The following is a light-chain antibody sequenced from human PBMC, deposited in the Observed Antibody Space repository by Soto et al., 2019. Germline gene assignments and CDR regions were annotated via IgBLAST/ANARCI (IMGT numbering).Light chain of an antibody. J-gene: IGLJ3*02. CDR3: SAYAGSRTWV. Sequence: QSVPTQPPSASGSPGQSVTFSCTGTSSDVGGYNYVSWYQQYPVKAPKLMIYEVYKRHSGVTDRFSGSKSGNTASLTVSGLKPEDEADYDCSAYAGSRTWVFGGGTKVTVL. CDR1: SSDVGGYNY. CDR2: EVY. V-gene: IGLV2-8*01.